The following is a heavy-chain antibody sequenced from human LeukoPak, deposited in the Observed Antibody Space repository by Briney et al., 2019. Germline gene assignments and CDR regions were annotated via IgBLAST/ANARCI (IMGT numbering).Heavy chain of an antibody. CDR3: AKVNWYYNSGTYAGDC. D-gene: IGHD3-10*01. CDR2: ISGDDERR. Sequence: GGSLRLSCAASGFRVNSDDINWVRQAPGKGLEWVSSISGDDERRVYADSVKGRCAISKDNSQNTVYLQLNSLRVEDTAVYYCAKVNWYYNSGTYAGDCWGQGTLVTVSS. V-gene: IGHV3-23*01. J-gene: IGHJ4*02. CDR1: GFRVNSDD.